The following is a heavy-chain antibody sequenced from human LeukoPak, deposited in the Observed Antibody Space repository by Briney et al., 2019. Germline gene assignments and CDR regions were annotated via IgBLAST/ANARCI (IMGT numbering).Heavy chain of an antibody. CDR2: INHSGST. J-gene: IGHJ4*02. D-gene: IGHD6-6*01. V-gene: IGHV4-34*01. CDR3: ASVQLVRAY. CDR1: GGSFSGYY. Sequence: SETLSLTCAVYGGSFSGYYWSWIRQPLGKGLEWIGEINHSGSTNYNPSLKSRVTISVDTSKNQFSLKLSSVTAADTAVYYCASVQLVRAYWGQGTLVTVSS.